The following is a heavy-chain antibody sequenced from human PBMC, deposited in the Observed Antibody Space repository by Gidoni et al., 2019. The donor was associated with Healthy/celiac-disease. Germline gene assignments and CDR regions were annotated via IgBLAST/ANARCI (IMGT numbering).Heavy chain of an antibody. J-gene: IGHJ4*02. D-gene: IGHD6-6*01. CDR2: IYYSGST. Sequence: QVQLQESGPGLVKPSQTLSLTCTVSGGPLSSGGYYWSWIRQHPGKGLEWIGYIYYSGSTYYNPSLKSRVTISVDTSKNQFSLKLSSVTAADTAVYYCAREGSSWGASVYWGQGTLVTVSS. CDR3: AREGSSWGASVY. CDR1: GGPLSSGGYY. V-gene: IGHV4-31*03.